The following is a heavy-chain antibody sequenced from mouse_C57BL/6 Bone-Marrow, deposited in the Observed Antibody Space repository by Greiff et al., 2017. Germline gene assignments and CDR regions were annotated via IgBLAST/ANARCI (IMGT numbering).Heavy chain of an antibody. D-gene: IGHD2-2*01. Sequence: QVHVKQSGAELVRPGTSVKVSCKASGYAFTNYLIEWVKQRPGQGLEWIGVINPGSGGTNYNEKFKGKATLTADKSSSTAYMQLSSLTSEDSAVYFCASSPAGFDYFDYWGQGTTLTVSS. CDR2: INPGSGGT. V-gene: IGHV1-54*01. CDR3: ASSPAGFDYFDY. J-gene: IGHJ2*01. CDR1: GYAFTNYL.